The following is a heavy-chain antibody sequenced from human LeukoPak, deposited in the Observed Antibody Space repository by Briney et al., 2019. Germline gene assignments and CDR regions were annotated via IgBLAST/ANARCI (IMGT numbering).Heavy chain of an antibody. Sequence: GGSLRLSCAASGFTFSSYSMNWVRQAPGKGLEWVSSISSSSSYIYYADSVKGRFTVSSDNAKNTLYLQVNNLRAEDTAVYYCARGPSSNWSGLDFWGQGTLLTVSS. D-gene: IGHD6-13*01. V-gene: IGHV3-21*01. J-gene: IGHJ4*02. CDR2: ISSSSSYI. CDR1: GFTFSSYS. CDR3: ARGPSSNWSGLDF.